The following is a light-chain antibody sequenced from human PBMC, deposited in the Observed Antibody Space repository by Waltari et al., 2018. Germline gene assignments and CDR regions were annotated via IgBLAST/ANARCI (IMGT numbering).Light chain of an antibody. CDR2: GAS. J-gene: IGKJ2*01. CDR3: HQSYTAPTYT. Sequence: DIQMTQSPSSLAASVGDRGTITCRASQSISKYLNWYQQKPARAPNLLIYGASTLQSGVPSRFSRGGSETEFTLTITTLQPEDFAVYYCHQSYTAPTYTFGQGTKLEI. V-gene: IGKV1-39*01. CDR1: QSISKY.